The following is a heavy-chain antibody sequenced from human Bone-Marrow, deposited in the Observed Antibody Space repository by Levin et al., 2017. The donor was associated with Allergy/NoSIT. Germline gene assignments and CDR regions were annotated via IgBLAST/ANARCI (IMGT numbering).Heavy chain of an antibody. CDR2: ISSSSSTI. J-gene: IGHJ4*02. CDR1: GFTFSSYS. D-gene: IGHD5-24*01. CDR3: ARDVKMATID. V-gene: IGHV3-48*04. Sequence: GESLKISCAASGFTFSSYSMNWVRQAPGKGLEWVSYISSSSSTIYYADSVKGRFTISRDNAKNSLYLQMNSLRAEDTAVYYCARDVKMATIDWGQGTLVTVSS.